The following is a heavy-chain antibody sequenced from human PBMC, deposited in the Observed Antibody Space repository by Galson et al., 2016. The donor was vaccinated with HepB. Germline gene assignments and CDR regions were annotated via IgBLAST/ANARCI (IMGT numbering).Heavy chain of an antibody. Sequence: ETLSLTCTVSGGSISSYCWSWIRQPPGKGLEWIGYIYYSGSTNYDPSLKSRVTISVDTSKNQFSLKLNSVTAADTAVYYCARGAETASGYYYMDGWGKGTTVTVSS. V-gene: IGHV4-59*01. J-gene: IGHJ6*03. CDR3: ARGAETASGYYYMDG. CDR2: IYYSGST. CDR1: GGSISSYC. D-gene: IGHD2-21*02.